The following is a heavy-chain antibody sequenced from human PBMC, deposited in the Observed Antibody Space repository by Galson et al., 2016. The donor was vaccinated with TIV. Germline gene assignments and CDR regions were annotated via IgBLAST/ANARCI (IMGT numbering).Heavy chain of an antibody. CDR1: GYRFATSW. D-gene: IGHD2-8*02. V-gene: IGHV5-51*01. CDR3: ARLGYCTGDNFLAYDAFAR. Sequence: QSGAEVKEPGESLKISCKGSGYRFATSWIGWVRQMPGKGLEWMGIIYPGDSDTRYSRSFQGQVTISADKSTKTAYLQWRSLKASDTAMYYCARLGYCTGDNFLAYDAFARWGQGTMVPVSA. CDR2: IYPGDSDT. J-gene: IGHJ3*01.